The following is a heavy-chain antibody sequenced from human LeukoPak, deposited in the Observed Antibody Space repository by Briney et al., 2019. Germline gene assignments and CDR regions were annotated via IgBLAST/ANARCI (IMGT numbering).Heavy chain of an antibody. CDR3: ARDCSNGVCYPRDY. CDR2: ITTYNGDK. CDR1: GYTLTSYG. J-gene: IGHJ4*02. D-gene: IGHD2-8*01. V-gene: IGHV1-18*01. Sequence: GASVKVSCKASGYTLTSYGISWLRQAPGQGLEWVGWITTYNGDKKYSEKFQGRITMTTDTSTSTYYMELRSLRSDDTAIYYCARDCSNGVCYPRDYWGQGTLVSVST.